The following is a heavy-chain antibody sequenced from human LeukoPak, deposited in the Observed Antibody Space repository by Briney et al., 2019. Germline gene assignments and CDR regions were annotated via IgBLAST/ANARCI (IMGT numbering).Heavy chain of an antibody. J-gene: IGHJ3*02. V-gene: IGHV4-34*01. Sequence: KPSETLSLTCAVYGGSFSGYYWSWIRQPPGKGLEWIGEINHSGSTNYNPSLKSRVTISVDTSKNQFSLKLSSVTAADTAVYYCARARITMIRGGFDIWGQGTMVTVSS. CDR3: ARARITMIRGGFDI. D-gene: IGHD3-10*01. CDR2: INHSGST. CDR1: GGSFSGYY.